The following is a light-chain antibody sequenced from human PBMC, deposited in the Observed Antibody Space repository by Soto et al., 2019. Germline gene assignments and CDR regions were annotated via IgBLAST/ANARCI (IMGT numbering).Light chain of an antibody. CDR3: HQYGTSPAT. J-gene: IGKJ1*01. CDR1: QSVRSTY. Sequence: EIVLTQSPGTLSLSPGERATLSCRANQSVRSTYVAWYQQKPGQAPRLLIFDASSRATGIPDRFSGSGSGTDFPLTISRLEPEDFAVYYCHQYGTSPATFGQGTKVEIK. V-gene: IGKV3-20*01. CDR2: DAS.